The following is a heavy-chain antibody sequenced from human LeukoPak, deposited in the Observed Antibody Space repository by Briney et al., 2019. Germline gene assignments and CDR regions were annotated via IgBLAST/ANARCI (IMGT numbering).Heavy chain of an antibody. Sequence: GASVKVSCKASGYTFTSCGISWVRQAPGQGLEWMGWISAYNGNTNYAQKFQGRVTMTRDMSTSTVYMELSSLRSEDTAVYYCARDNGGDGYNSILDYWGQGTLVTVSS. D-gene: IGHD5-24*01. CDR2: ISAYNGNT. V-gene: IGHV1-18*01. CDR3: ARDNGGDGYNSILDY. CDR1: GYTFTSCG. J-gene: IGHJ4*02.